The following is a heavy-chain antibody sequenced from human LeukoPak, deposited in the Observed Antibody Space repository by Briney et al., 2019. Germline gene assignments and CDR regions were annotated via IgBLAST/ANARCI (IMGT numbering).Heavy chain of an antibody. CDR1: GLTFVGYG. CDR3: ARGEYYYDGGY. CDR2: IKQDGSEK. D-gene: IGHD3-22*01. J-gene: IGHJ4*02. V-gene: IGHV3-7*04. Sequence: GGPLSFSVAASGLTFVGYGMSWFRRAPGKGLKWVANIKQDGSEKYYVDSVKGRFTISRDNAKNSLFLQMNSPRAEETAVYYCARGEYYYDGGYWGQGTLVTVSS.